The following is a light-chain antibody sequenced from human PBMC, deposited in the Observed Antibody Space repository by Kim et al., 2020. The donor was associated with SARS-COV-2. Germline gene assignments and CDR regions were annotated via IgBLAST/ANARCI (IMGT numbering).Light chain of an antibody. Sequence: GNTITISCTGTSSDVRGYNYVSWYQQHPGKAPKLMIYSVSHRPSGVSNRFSGSKYGNTASLTISGLQAEDEADYYCSSYTSSSTLVFGGGTKLTV. CDR2: SVS. CDR3: SSYTSSSTLV. V-gene: IGLV2-14*03. CDR1: SSDVRGYNY. J-gene: IGLJ2*01.